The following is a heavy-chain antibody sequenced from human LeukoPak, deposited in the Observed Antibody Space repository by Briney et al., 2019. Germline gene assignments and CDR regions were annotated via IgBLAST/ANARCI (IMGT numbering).Heavy chain of an antibody. CDR1: GFTFSSYS. D-gene: IGHD1-26*01. CDR3: ARVFAVGRDFDY. Sequence: GGSLRLSCAASGFTFSSYSMNWVRQAPGKGLEWVSSISSSSSYIYYADSVKGRFTIPRDNAKNSLYLQMNSLRAEDTAVYYGARVFAVGRDFDYWGPGSLVTIAS. V-gene: IGHV3-21*01. CDR2: ISSSSSYI. J-gene: IGHJ4*01.